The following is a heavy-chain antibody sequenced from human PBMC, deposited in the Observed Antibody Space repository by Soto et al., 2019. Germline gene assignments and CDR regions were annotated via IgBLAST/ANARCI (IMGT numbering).Heavy chain of an antibody. V-gene: IGHV3-9*01. J-gene: IGHJ4*02. CDR3: VGGSGID. D-gene: IGHD1-26*01. Sequence: EVQLVESGGDMVQPGRSLKLSCVGSGYSFEDYSMHWVRQAPGKGLEWVSGISWNGNFTGYADSVKGRFTISRDNAKNSLFLQTRSLSLEDTALYYCVGGSGIDWGQGTLVTVSS. CDR1: GYSFEDYS. CDR2: ISWNGNFT.